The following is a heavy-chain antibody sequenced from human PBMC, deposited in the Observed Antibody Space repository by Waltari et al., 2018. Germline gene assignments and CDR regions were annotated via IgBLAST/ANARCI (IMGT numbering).Heavy chain of an antibody. V-gene: IGHV4-31*02. D-gene: IGHD1-7*01. CDR1: GASVSSGRYF. CDR2: IYKTGPT. CDR3: ARVTAPVSGNTLELWRVNKYYFDY. J-gene: IGHJ4*01. Sequence: QVQLQETGPGLVQPSQTLSVTCSVSGASVSSGRYFWSWIRHHPGKGLEWIGYIYKTGPTYYNPSLRSRLLRALDTSENRFSLTLTSVTAADTATYYCARVTAPVSGNTLELWRVNKYYFDYWGHGSLVTVSS.